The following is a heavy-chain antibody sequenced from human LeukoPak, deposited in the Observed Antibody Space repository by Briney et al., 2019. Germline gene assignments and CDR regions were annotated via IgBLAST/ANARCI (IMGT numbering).Heavy chain of an antibody. CDR1: GGTFSSYA. Sequence: ASVKVSCKASGGTFSSYAISWVRQAPGQGLEWMGGIIPIFGTANYAQKFQGRVTITTDESTSTAYMELSSLRSEDTAVYYCAREHSSSPGAFDIWGQGTMVTVSS. CDR2: IIPIFGTA. D-gene: IGHD6-6*01. J-gene: IGHJ3*02. CDR3: AREHSSSPGAFDI. V-gene: IGHV1-69*05.